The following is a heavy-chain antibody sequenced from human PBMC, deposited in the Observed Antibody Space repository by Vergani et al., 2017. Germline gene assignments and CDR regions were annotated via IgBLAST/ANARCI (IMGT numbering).Heavy chain of an antibody. CDR2: ISWNSGSI. V-gene: IGHV3-9*01. D-gene: IGHD5-18*01. J-gene: IGHJ4*02. CDR3: AKQSEVENTAMEFDY. CDR1: GFTFDDYA. Sequence: EVQLVESGGGLVQPGRSLRLSCAASGFTFDDYAMHWVRQAPGKGLEWVSGISWNSGSIGYADSVKGRFTISRDNAKNSLYLQMNSLRAEDTALYYCAKQSEVENTAMEFDYWGQGTLVTVSS.